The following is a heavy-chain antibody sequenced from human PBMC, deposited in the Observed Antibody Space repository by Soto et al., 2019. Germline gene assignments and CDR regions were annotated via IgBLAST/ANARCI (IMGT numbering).Heavy chain of an antibody. V-gene: IGHV4-61*01. D-gene: IGHD2-15*01. Sequence: SETLSLTCTVSGGSVSSGRFYWSWSRQPPGKGLEWIGYLYYSGNTNYNPSLKSRVTISVDASKNQVSLRLTSVTAADTAVYYCARVGGVAARTFDYWGQGTVVTVSS. J-gene: IGHJ4*02. CDR1: GGSVSSGRFY. CDR2: LYYSGNT. CDR3: ARVGGVAARTFDY.